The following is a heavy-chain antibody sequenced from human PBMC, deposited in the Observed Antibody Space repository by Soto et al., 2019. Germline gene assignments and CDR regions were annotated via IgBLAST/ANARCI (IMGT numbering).Heavy chain of an antibody. CDR2: IIPILGIA. D-gene: IGHD5-18*01. CDR3: ASLNVDTAMVHWFDP. J-gene: IGHJ5*02. V-gene: IGHV1-69*02. Sequence: QVKLVQSGAEVKKPGSSVKVSCKASGGTFSSYTISWVRQAPGQGLEWMGRIIPILGIANYAQKFQGRVTITADKSTSTAYMELSSLRSEDTAVYYCASLNVDTAMVHWFDPWGQGYLVTVSS. CDR1: GGTFSSYT.